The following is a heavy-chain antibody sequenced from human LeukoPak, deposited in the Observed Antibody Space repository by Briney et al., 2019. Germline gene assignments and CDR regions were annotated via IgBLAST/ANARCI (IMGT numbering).Heavy chain of an antibody. CDR3: AIGPYYSGYDGFDY. J-gene: IGHJ4*02. CDR1: GFTFSGYG. V-gene: IGHV3-33*01. CDR2: IWYDGSNK. D-gene: IGHD5-12*01. Sequence: GRSLRLSCAASGFTFSGYGMHWVRQAPGKGLEWVAVIWYDGSNKYYADSVKGRFTISRDNSKNTLYLQMNSLRAEDTAVYYCAIGPYYSGYDGFDYWGQGTLVTVSS.